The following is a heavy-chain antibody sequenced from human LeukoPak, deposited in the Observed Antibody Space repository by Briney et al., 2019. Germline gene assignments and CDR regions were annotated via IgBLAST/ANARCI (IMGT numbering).Heavy chain of an antibody. CDR2: ISSSSSYT. J-gene: IGHJ4*02. Sequence: GRSLRLSCAASGFTFSSYGMHWVRQAPGKGLEWVSYISSSSSYTNYADSVKGRFTISRDNAKNSLYLQMNSLRAEDTAVYYCAKDARRTSGWYFFDYWGQGTLVTVSS. CDR3: AKDARRTSGWYFFDY. D-gene: IGHD6-19*01. V-gene: IGHV3-21*05. CDR1: GFTFSSYG.